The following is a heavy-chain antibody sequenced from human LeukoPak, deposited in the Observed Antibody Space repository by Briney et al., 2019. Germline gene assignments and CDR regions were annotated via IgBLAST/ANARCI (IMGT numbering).Heavy chain of an antibody. D-gene: IGHD1-1*01. Sequence: ASVKVSCRASGYTFTGYYMHWVRQAPGQGLEWMGWINPNSGGTNYAQKFQGRVTMTRDTSISTAYMELSRLRSDDTAVYYCARGLGTRWFFDYWGQGTLVTVSS. V-gene: IGHV1-2*02. J-gene: IGHJ4*02. CDR3: ARGLGTRWFFDY. CDR1: GYTFTGYY. CDR2: INPNSGGT.